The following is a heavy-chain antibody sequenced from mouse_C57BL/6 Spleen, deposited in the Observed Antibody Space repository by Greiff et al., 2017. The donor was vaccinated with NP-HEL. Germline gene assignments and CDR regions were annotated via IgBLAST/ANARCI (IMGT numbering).Heavy chain of an antibody. D-gene: IGHD1-1*01. Sequence: VQLQQSGAELVRPGASVKLSCTASGFNIKDDYMHWVKQRPEQGLEWIGWIDPENGDTEYASKFQGKATITADTSSNTAYLQLSSLTSEDTAVYYCTTEITTEGFAYWGQGTLVTVSA. CDR3: TTEITTEGFAY. CDR2: IDPENGDT. CDR1: GFNIKDDY. J-gene: IGHJ3*01. V-gene: IGHV14-4*01.